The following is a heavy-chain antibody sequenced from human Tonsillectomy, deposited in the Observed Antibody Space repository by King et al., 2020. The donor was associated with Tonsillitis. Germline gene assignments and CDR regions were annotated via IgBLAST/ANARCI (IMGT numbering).Heavy chain of an antibody. J-gene: IGHJ3*01. CDR3: ARQEGSGYVPEAFDG. CDR1: GDSISSGSYY. V-gene: IGHV4-39*01. D-gene: IGHD3-22*01. Sequence: LQLQESGPGLVKPSETLSLTCPVSGDSISSGSYYWGWIRQPPGKGLEWIASIYYSGSTYYNPSLKSRVTISVDTSKNQFSLKLSSVTAADTAVYYCARQEGSGYVPEAFDGWGQGTMVTVSS. CDR2: IYYSGST.